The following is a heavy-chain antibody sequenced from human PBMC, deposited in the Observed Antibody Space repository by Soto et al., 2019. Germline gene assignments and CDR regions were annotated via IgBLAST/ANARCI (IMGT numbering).Heavy chain of an antibody. Sequence: SETLSLTCTVSGGSISSYYWSWIRQPPGKGLEWIGYIYYSGSTNYNPSLKSRVTISVDTSKNQFSLKLSSVTAADTAVYYCGRDNLFYYGSGSYADYYYYGMDVWGQGTTVTVSS. CDR2: IYYSGST. CDR1: GGSISSYY. CDR3: GRDNLFYYGSGSYADYYYYGMDV. J-gene: IGHJ6*02. D-gene: IGHD3-10*01. V-gene: IGHV4-59*01.